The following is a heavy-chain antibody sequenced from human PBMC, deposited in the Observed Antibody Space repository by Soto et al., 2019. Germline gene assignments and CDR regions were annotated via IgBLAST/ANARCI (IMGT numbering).Heavy chain of an antibody. V-gene: IGHV1-69*13. D-gene: IGHD3-16*01. Sequence: ASVKVSCKASGGPFSNFAISWVRQAPGQGLEWMGGIIPMFPTTNYAQKFRGRVTITADESTRTAYMEMRSLRSEDTAVYFCARTFYAHTGDYGDHVYGMDVWGQGTTVTVSS. J-gene: IGHJ6*02. CDR1: GGPFSNFA. CDR2: IIPMFPTT. CDR3: ARTFYAHTGDYGDHVYGMDV.